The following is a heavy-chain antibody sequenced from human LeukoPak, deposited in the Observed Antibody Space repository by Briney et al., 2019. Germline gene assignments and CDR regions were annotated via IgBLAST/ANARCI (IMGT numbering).Heavy chain of an antibody. CDR3: AKGHYYGSGSLDY. CDR1: GFTFXXYA. D-gene: IGHD3-10*01. Sequence: SXXAXGFTFXXYAMXXVRQAPGKGLEWVSAISGSGGSTYYADSVKGRFTISRDNSKNTLYVQMNGLRAEDTAVYYCAKGHYYGSGSLDYWGQGTLVTVSS. CDR2: ISGSGGST. J-gene: IGHJ4*02. V-gene: IGHV3-23*01.